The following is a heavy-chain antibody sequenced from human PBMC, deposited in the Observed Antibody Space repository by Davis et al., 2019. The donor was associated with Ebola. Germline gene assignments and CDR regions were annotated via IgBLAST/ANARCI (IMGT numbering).Heavy chain of an antibody. CDR3: AREWVATISPRGFDY. V-gene: IGHV3-33*01. D-gene: IGHD5-12*01. Sequence: GESLKISCAASGFTFSSYGMHWVRQAPGKGLEWVAVIWYDGSNKYYADSVKGRFTISRDNSKNTLYLQMNSLRAEDTAVYYCAREWVATISPRGFDYWGQGTLVTVSS. CDR1: GFTFSSYG. J-gene: IGHJ4*02. CDR2: IWYDGSNK.